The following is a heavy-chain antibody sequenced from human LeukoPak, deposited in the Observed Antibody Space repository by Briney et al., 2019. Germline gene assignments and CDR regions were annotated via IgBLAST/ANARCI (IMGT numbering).Heavy chain of an antibody. Sequence: SETLSLTCAVYGGSFSGYYWSWIRQPPGKGLEWIGEINHSGSTNYNPSLKSRVTISVDTSKNQFSLKLSSVTAADTAVYYCARTTMTDAFDIWGQGTMVTVSS. V-gene: IGHV4-34*01. CDR1: GGSFSGYY. D-gene: IGHD3-22*01. J-gene: IGHJ3*02. CDR2: INHSGST. CDR3: ARTTMTDAFDI.